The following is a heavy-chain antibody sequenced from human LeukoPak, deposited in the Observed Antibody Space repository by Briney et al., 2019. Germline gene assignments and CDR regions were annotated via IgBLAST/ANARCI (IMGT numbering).Heavy chain of an antibody. V-gene: IGHV3-33*08. CDR3: ATGQDRGAFDI. Sequence: GGSLRLSCAASGFTFSSYGMHWVRQAPGKGLEWVAVIWYDGSNKYYADSVKGRFTISRDNSKNTLYLRMNSLRAEDTAVYYCATGQDRGAFDIWGQGTMVTVSS. CDR2: IWYDGSNK. CDR1: GFTFSSYG. J-gene: IGHJ3*02.